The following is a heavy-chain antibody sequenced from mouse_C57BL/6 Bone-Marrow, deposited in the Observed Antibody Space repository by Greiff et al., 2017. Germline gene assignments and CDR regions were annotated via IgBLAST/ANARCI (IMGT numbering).Heavy chain of an antibody. V-gene: IGHV1-12*01. CDR3: ARGGVRQDAMDY. D-gene: IGHD2-14*01. CDR1: GYTFTSYN. Sequence: SGAELVRPGASVKMSCKASGYTFTSYNMHWVKQTPRQGLEWIGALYPGNGDTSYNQKFKGKATLTVDKSSSTAYLQLSSLTSEDSAVYFCARGGVRQDAMDYWGQGTSVTVSS. J-gene: IGHJ4*01. CDR2: LYPGNGDT.